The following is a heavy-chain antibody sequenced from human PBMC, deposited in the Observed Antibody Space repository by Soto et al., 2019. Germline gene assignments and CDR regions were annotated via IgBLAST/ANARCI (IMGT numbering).Heavy chain of an antibody. CDR2: ISYDGSNK. J-gene: IGHJ4*02. Sequence: PGGSLRLSCAASGFTFSSYAMHWVRQAPGKGLEWVAVISYDGSNKYYADSVKGRFTISRDNSKNTLYLQMNSLRAEDTAVYYCARDTVPHCPLDYWGQGTLVTVSS. D-gene: IGHD4-17*01. CDR3: ARDTVPHCPLDY. CDR1: GFTFSSYA. V-gene: IGHV3-30-3*01.